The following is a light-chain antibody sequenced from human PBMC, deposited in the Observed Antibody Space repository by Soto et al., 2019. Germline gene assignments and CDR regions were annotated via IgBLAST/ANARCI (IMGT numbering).Light chain of an antibody. CDR1: QSVSSSY. J-gene: IGKJ5*01. CDR2: GAS. V-gene: IGKV3D-20*02. CDR3: QQRSNWPIT. Sequence: EIVLTQSPGTLCLSPGERATLSCRASQSVSSSYLAWYQQKPGQAPRLLIYGASSRATGIPDRFSGSGSGTDFTLTISRLEPEDFAVYYCQQRSNWPITFGQGTRLEI.